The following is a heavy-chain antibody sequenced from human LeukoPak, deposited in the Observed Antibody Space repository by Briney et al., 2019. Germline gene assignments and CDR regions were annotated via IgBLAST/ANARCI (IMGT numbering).Heavy chain of an antibody. J-gene: IGHJ4*02. CDR3: VRDEGGYAFDD. CDR1: GFRLSSYT. CDR2: MSYDGSHK. V-gene: IGHV3-30*04. D-gene: IGHD2-2*01. Sequence: GGSLRLFCVASGFRLSSYTMHWVRQAPGKGLEWVAVMSYDGSHKYHADSVKGRFTISRDNSKNTLYLQMNSLRAEDTAIYYCVRDEGGYAFDDWGQGTLVTVSS.